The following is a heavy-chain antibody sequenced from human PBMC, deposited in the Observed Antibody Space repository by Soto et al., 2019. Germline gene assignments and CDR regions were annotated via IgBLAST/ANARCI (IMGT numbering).Heavy chain of an antibody. Sequence: EVQLLESGGGLVQPGGSLRLSCAASGFTFSSYAMSWVRQAPGKGLEWVSAISGSGGSTYYADSVKGRFTISSDNSKNTLYLQMNSLRAEDTAVYYCAKVPDYYDSSGSFDPWGQGTLVTVSS. J-gene: IGHJ5*02. D-gene: IGHD3-22*01. CDR3: AKVPDYYDSSGSFDP. V-gene: IGHV3-23*01. CDR2: ISGSGGST. CDR1: GFTFSSYA.